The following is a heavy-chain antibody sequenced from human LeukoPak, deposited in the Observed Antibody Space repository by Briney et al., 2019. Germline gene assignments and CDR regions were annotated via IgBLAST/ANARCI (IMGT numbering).Heavy chain of an antibody. CDR3: ARGSSDGYNYGRESDY. CDR1: GYTFTSYD. V-gene: IGHV1-8*01. Sequence: ASVKVSCKASGYTFTSYDINWVRQATGQGLEWMGWMNPNSGNTGYAQKFQGRVTMTRNTSISTAYMELSSLRSEDTAVYYCARGSSDGYNYGRESDYWGQGTLVTVSS. CDR2: MNPNSGNT. D-gene: IGHD5-24*01. J-gene: IGHJ4*02.